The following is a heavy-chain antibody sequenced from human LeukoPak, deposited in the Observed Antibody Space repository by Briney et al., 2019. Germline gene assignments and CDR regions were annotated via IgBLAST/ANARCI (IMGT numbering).Heavy chain of an antibody. Sequence: GGSLRLSCAASGFTTSNYAMSNYAMSWVRQAPGKGLEWVSTIGLTGGDTHYADSVKGRFTVSRDNSKTTLYLKMDSLRAEDTAVYYCVIPDCRIPPCYFTRHGMDVWGQGTTVTVTS. CDR3: VIPDCRIPPCYFTRHGMDV. CDR2: IGLTGGDT. J-gene: IGHJ6*02. D-gene: IGHD2-21*02. CDR1: GFTTSNYAMSNYA. V-gene: IGHV3-23*01.